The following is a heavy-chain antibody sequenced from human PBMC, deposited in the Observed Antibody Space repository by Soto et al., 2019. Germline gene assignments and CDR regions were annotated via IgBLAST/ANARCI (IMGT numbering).Heavy chain of an antibody. J-gene: IGHJ2*01. V-gene: IGHV3-23*01. CDR1: GFTFISCA. D-gene: IGHD4-4*01. CDR3: AKDESRRNRRYFDL. Sequence: EVQLLGSGGGLVQPGGSLRLSCAASGFTFISCAMSWVRQAPGKGLEWFSAIRGSGGSTYYADSVKGRFTISRDNFKNTLYLQMNSLRVEDTAVYYCAKDESRRNRRYFDLWGRGTLVTVSS. CDR2: IRGSGGST.